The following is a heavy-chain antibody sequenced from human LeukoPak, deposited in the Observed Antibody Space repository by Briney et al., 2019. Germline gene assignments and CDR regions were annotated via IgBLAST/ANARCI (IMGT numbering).Heavy chain of an antibody. Sequence: SVKVSCKASGGTFSSYAISWVRQAPGQGLEWMGGIIPIFGTANYAQKFQGRVTITADESTSTAYMELSSLRSEDTAVYYCARSTDIVATIKGRNYYGMDVWGQGTTVTVSS. CDR2: IIPIFGTA. D-gene: IGHD5-12*01. J-gene: IGHJ6*02. CDR3: ARSTDIVATIKGRNYYGMDV. CDR1: GGTFSSYA. V-gene: IGHV1-69*13.